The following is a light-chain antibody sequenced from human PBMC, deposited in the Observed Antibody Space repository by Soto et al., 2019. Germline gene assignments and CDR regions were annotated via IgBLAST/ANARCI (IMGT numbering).Light chain of an antibody. J-gene: IGKJ1*01. Sequence: DIQMTQSPSTLSVSVGDRVTITCRASQTIISLLSWYQHKPGKAPKLLIYKASTLKSGVPSRFSGSGSGTDFPLTISSLQPDDFATYYCQHYNSYSEAFGQGTKVDI. CDR1: QTIISL. CDR3: QHYNSYSEA. V-gene: IGKV1-5*03. CDR2: KAS.